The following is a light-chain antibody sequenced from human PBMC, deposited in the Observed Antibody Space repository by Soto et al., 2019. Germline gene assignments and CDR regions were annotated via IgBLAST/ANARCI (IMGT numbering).Light chain of an antibody. V-gene: IGKV1D-13*01. CDR2: DAS. CDR1: QGIGSN. Sequence: AIQLTQSPSSLSASVGDRVTITCRASQGIGSNLAWYHQKPGKAPKVLIYDASTLESGVPSRFSGSGYGKQFDLTIRSLQPEDFATYYFQQFTYQPVAFGGGTKVEI. CDR3: QQFTYQPVA. J-gene: IGKJ4*01.